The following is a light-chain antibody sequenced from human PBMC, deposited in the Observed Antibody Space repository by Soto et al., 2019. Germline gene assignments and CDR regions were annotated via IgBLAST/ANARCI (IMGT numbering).Light chain of an antibody. CDR2: EVT. V-gene: IGLV2-14*01. CDR1: SSDVGGYNF. J-gene: IGLJ1*01. CDR3: SSYASGSIYV. Sequence: QSALTQPASVSGSPGQPITISCTGTSSDVGGYNFVSWYQQHPYKAPKLMIYEVTHRPSGVSNRFSGSKSGNTASLTISGLQAEDEADYYCSSYASGSIYVFGTGTKLTVL.